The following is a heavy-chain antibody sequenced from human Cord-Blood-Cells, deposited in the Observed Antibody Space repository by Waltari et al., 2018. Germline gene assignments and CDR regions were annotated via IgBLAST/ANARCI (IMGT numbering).Heavy chain of an antibody. CDR1: GYSTSSGYY. J-gene: IGHJ5*02. V-gene: IGHV4-38-2*01. D-gene: IGHD3-10*01. Sequence: QVKLQESGHGLVKPSETLSLTCAVSGYSTSSGYYWGRLRQPPGKGLEWIGSIYHSGSTYYNPSLKSRVTISVDTSKNQFSLKLSSVTAADTAVYYCARGHGSGSYYNWFDPWGQGTLVTVSS. CDR3: ARGHGSGSYYNWFDP. CDR2: IYHSGST.